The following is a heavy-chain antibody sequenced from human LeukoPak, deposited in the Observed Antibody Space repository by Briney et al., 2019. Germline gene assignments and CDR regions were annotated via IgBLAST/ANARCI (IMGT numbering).Heavy chain of an antibody. Sequence: SETLSLTCTVSGGSISIYYWSWIRQPPGKGLEWIGYIYYSGSTNYNPSLKSRVTISVDTSKNQFSLKLSSVTAADTAVYYCARVVRRARLFDYWGQGTLVTVSS. V-gene: IGHV4-59*01. D-gene: IGHD6-25*01. J-gene: IGHJ4*02. CDR3: ARVVRRARLFDY. CDR1: GGSISIYY. CDR2: IYYSGST.